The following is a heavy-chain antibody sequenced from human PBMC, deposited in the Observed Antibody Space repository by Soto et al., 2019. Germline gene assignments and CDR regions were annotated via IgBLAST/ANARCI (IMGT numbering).Heavy chain of an antibody. J-gene: IGHJ6*02. Sequence: QVQLVQSGAEVKKPGASVKVSCKASGYTFTSYAMHWVRQAPGQRLEWMGWINAGNGNTKYSQKFQGRVTITRDTSASTAYMELSSLRSEDTAVYYCARGGDTDFWRGYVGMDVWGQGTTVTVSS. CDR3: ARGGDTDFWRGYVGMDV. CDR1: GYTFTSYA. D-gene: IGHD3-3*01. V-gene: IGHV1-3*01. CDR2: INAGNGNT.